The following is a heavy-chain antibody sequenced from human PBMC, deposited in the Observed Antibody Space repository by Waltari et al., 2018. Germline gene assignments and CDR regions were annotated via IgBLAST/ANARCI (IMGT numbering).Heavy chain of an antibody. CDR3: ATYIGASIGTAAFDV. D-gene: IGHD3-16*01. V-gene: IGHV4-39*01. Sequence: QLHLQDSGPGLVKPSDTLSVTCTAPGGSITSNRPYWGWIRQPPGTGLEWTATISYSGATYNNPSLKSRVTISVDTSKNQFSLKLSSVTAADTAVYYCATYIGASIGTAAFDVWGQGTMVTVSS. CDR2: ISYSGAT. CDR1: GGSITSNRPY. J-gene: IGHJ3*01.